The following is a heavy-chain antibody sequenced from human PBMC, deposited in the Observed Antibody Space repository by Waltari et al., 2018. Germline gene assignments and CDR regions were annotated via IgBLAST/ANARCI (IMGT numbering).Heavy chain of an antibody. CDR2: IYWNDDK. J-gene: IGHJ4*02. CDR3: ATYTVAATGPSFDY. CDR1: GFSLSTSGVG. D-gene: IGHD6-19*01. Sequence: QITLKESGPTLVKPTQTLTLTCTFSGFSLSTSGVGVGWIRQPPGKALEWLALIYWNDDKRYSPSLKSRLTITKDTSKNQVVLTMTNMDPVDTAVYYCATYTVAATGPSFDYWGQGTLVTVSS. V-gene: IGHV2-5*01.